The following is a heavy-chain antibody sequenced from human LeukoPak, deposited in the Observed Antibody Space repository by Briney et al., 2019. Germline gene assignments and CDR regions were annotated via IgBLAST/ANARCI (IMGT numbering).Heavy chain of an antibody. V-gene: IGHV3-30-3*01. Sequence: GGSLRLSCAASGFTFSNYAMHWVRQAPGKGLEWVAVISYDGSNKYYADSVKGRFTISRDNSKNTLYLQMNSLRAEDTAVYYCARDGVPYDSSGYRYFDYWGQGTLVTVSS. CDR2: ISYDGSNK. CDR1: GFTFSNYA. J-gene: IGHJ4*02. CDR3: ARDGVPYDSSGYRYFDY. D-gene: IGHD3-22*01.